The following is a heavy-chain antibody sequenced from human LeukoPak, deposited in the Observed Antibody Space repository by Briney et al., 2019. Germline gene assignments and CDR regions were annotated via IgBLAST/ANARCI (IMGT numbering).Heavy chain of an antibody. CDR1: GYTFTGYF. J-gene: IGHJ4*02. CDR3: ARVTTGSLGHY. CDR2: INPNSGVT. V-gene: IGHV1-2*06. D-gene: IGHD1-26*01. Sequence: GASVKVSCKASGYTFTGYFTHWVRQAPGQGLEWMGRINPNSGVTNYAQKFQGRVTMTRDTSINTAYMELSRLRSDDTAVYYCARVTTGSLGHYWGQGTLVTVSS.